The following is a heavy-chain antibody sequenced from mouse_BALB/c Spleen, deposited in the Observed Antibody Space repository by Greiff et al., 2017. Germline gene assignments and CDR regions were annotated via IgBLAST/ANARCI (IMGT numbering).Heavy chain of an antibody. J-gene: IGHJ2*01. CDR3: ATDGNGY. V-gene: IGHV5-17*02. CDR1: GFTFSSFG. CDR2: ISSGSSTI. D-gene: IGHD2-1*01. Sequence: EVQVVESGGGLVQPGGSRKLSCAASGFTFSSFGMHWVRQAPEKGLEWVAYISSGSSTIYYADTVKGRFTISRDNPKNTLFLQMTSLRSEDTAMYYCATDGNGYWGQGTTLTVAS.